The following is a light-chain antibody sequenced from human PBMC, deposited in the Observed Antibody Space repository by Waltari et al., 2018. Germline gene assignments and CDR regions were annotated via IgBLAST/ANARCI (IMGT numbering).Light chain of an antibody. CDR1: SSDIGGHNY. CDR3: SSYASSK. J-gene: IGLJ2*01. Sequence: QSALTQPASVSGSPGQTITLSRTGTSSDIGGHNYVSWYQQHPGKAPKLMIYDVVKRPSGVSNRFSGSKSGNTASLTISGLQAEDDAIYYCSSYASSKFGGGTKLTVL. V-gene: IGLV2-14*01. CDR2: DVV.